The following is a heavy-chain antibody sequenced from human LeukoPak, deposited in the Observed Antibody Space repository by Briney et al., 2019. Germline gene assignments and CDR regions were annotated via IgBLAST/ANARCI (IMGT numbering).Heavy chain of an antibody. CDR2: ISYDGSNK. D-gene: IGHD3-9*01. CDR3: ARDYDILTGYYDV. J-gene: IGHJ4*02. Sequence: GGSLRLSCAASGFTFSSYAMHWVRQAPGKGLEWVAVISYDGSNKYYADSVKGRFTISRDNSKNTLYLQMNSLRAEDTAVYYCARDYDILTGYYDVWGQGTLVTVSS. CDR1: GFTFSSYA. V-gene: IGHV3-30-3*01.